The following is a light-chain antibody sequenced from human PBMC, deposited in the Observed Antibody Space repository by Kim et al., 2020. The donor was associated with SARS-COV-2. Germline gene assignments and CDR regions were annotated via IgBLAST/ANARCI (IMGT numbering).Light chain of an antibody. CDR2: KDS. J-gene: IGLJ2*01. V-gene: IGLV3-25*03. CDR1: ALPKQY. CDR3: QSADSSGTYAV. Sequence: SPGQTDRITCSGDALPKQYAYWYQQKPGQAPVLVIYKDSERPSGIPERFSGSSSGTTVTLTISGVQAEDEADYYCQSADSSGTYAVFGGGTQLTVL.